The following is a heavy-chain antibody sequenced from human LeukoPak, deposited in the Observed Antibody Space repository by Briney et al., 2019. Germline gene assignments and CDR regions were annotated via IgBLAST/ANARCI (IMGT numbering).Heavy chain of an antibody. CDR1: AFTFTDYA. CDR2: ISYDGTNK. V-gene: IGHV3-30*08. CDR3: ARVTSRVVEMATIGLDY. J-gene: IGHJ4*02. D-gene: IGHD5-24*01. Sequence: GGSLRLSCVASAFTFTDYAMHWVRQAPGKGLEWVAVISYDGTNKYYADSVKGRFTISRDDSKNTLYLQMNSLRADDTAVYYCARVTSRVVEMATIGLDYWGQGTLVTVSS.